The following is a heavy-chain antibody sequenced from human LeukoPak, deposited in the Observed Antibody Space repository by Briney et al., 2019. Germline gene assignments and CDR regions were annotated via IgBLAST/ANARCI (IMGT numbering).Heavy chain of an antibody. D-gene: IGHD3-22*01. CDR1: GFTFSSYA. J-gene: IGHJ3*02. CDR2: ISGSGGRT. V-gene: IGHV3-23*01. Sequence: GGSLRLSCAASGFTFSSYAMSWVRQAPGKGLEWDSAISGSGGRTSYADSVEGRFTLSRDNSKNTLYMQINSLTAKHPAVTYCAKGKGYYPDAFDIWGQGTMVTVSS. CDR3: AKGKGYYPDAFDI.